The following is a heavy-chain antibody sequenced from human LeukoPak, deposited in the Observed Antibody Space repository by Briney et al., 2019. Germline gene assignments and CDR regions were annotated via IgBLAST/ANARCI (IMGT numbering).Heavy chain of an antibody. Sequence: GGSLRLSCAASGFTFSSYAMSWVRQAPGKGLEWVSAISGSGGSTYYADSVKGRFTISGDNSKNTLYLQMNSLRAEDTAVYYCAKRRLGRDGYSRALFDYWGQGTLVTVSS. V-gene: IGHV3-23*01. J-gene: IGHJ4*02. CDR1: GFTFSSYA. CDR3: AKRRLGRDGYSRALFDY. D-gene: IGHD5-24*01. CDR2: ISGSGGST.